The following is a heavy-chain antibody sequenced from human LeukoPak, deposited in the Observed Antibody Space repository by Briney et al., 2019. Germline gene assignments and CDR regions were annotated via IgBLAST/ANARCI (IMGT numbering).Heavy chain of an antibody. J-gene: IGHJ4*02. CDR1: GFTFSSYW. CDR3: ARYDIPYELDY. D-gene: IGHD3-9*01. V-gene: IGHV3-7*01. CDR2: IRQDGSEK. Sequence: GGSLRLSCAASGFTFSSYWMTWVRQAPGKGLEWVANIRQDGSEKYYVDSVKGRFTISRDNAKNSLYLQMNSLRAEDTAVYYCARYDIPYELDYWGQGTLVTVSS.